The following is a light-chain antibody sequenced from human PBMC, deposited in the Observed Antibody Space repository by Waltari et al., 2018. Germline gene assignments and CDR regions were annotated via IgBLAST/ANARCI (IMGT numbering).Light chain of an antibody. V-gene: IGKV1-8*01. CDR2: NTS. J-gene: IGKJ1*01. Sequence: PFSLPVATGDRFSLTCWPSQGVSHHLAWYQQKPGKAPKLLIYNTSTLQSGVPSRFSGSGSGTDFTLTIDGLKSEDFATYYCLQYDSYPWTFGQGTKVEIK. CDR3: LQYDSYPWT. CDR1: QGVSHH.